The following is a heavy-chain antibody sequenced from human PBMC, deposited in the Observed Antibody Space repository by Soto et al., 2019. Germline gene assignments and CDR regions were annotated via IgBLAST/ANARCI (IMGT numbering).Heavy chain of an antibody. CDR1: GYTFTGYY. CDR3: ARERYQVISDGMDV. J-gene: IGHJ6*02. D-gene: IGHD2-2*01. CDR2: INPETGGT. Sequence: QVQLVQSGADVKTPGASVRVSCKASGYTFTGYYVHWVREAPEQGLEWMGWINPETGGTSYAQKFQGRVTLSRDTSINTAYLELSRLRLDDAAVYFCARERYQVISDGMDVWGQGTTVTVSS. V-gene: IGHV1-2*02.